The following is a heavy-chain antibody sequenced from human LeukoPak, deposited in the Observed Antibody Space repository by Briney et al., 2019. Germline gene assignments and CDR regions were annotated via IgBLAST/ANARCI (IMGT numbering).Heavy chain of an antibody. CDR2: IDYSGSA. D-gene: IGHD3/OR15-3a*01. Sequence: SETLSLTCTVSGGSKRINNYYWGWIRQPPGMGLEWIGNIDYSGSASYNPSLKSRVTISVDTSRGQFSLNLNFVTAADTAVYYCARHVRVRGDGISIFGLGTRLGPRGAFDLWGQGTMVIVSS. J-gene: IGHJ3*01. CDR3: ARHVRVRGDGISIFGLGTRLGPRGAFDL. V-gene: IGHV4-39*01. CDR1: GGSKRINNYY.